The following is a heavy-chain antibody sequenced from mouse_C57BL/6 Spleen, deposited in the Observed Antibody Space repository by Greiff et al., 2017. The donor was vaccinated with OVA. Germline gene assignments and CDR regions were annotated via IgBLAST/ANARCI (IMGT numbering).Heavy chain of an antibody. D-gene: IGHD1-1*01. Sequence: EVQLQQSGAELVKPGASVKLSCTASGFTIKDYYMHWVKQRTEQGLEWIGRIDPEDGETKYATKFQGKATITADTSSNTAYLQLRSLTSEDTAVYYCARGYYGLDVWGTGTTVTVSS. J-gene: IGHJ1*03. CDR2: IDPEDGET. CDR3: ARGYYGLDV. V-gene: IGHV14-2*01. CDR1: GFTIKDYY.